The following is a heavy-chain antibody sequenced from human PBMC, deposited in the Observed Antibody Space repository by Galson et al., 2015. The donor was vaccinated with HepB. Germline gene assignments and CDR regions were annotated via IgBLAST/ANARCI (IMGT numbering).Heavy chain of an antibody. CDR1: GFPFNNAW. D-gene: IGHD2-8*02. J-gene: IGHJ5*02. V-gene: IGHV3-15*01. CDR2: IKSKTDGETI. CDR3: TTDVFYSTYWSWLDP. Sequence: SLRLSCAASGFPFNNAWMTWVRQAPGMGLEWVGRIKSKTDGETIDYAAPVKGRFTISRDDSKNRLYLQMTSLKPEDTAVYYCTTDVFYSTYWSWLDPWGQGTLVTVSS.